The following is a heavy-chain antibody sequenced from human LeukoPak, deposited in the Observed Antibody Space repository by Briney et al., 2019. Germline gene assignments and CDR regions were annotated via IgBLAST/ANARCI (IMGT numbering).Heavy chain of an antibody. Sequence: GGSLRLSCAASGLTFTGYATSWGPQAPGGGREWVSTFNDRGDYTYYADSVRGRFTISRDNAKTTLYLQMNSLSDEDTAVYVCAGDGYDSSGYYFFFDYWGQGTLVTVSS. J-gene: IGHJ4*02. CDR3: AGDGYDSSGYYFFFDY. V-gene: IGHV3-23*01. CDR1: GLTFTGYA. D-gene: IGHD3-22*01. CDR2: FNDRGDYT.